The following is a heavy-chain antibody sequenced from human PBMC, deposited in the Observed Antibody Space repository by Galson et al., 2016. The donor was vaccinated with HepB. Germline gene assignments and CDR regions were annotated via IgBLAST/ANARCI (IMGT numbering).Heavy chain of an antibody. CDR2: IIPIFGTS. D-gene: IGHD2-21*02. CDR3: AISWAYCGSDCYDFEY. CDR1: EGTFSSYG. J-gene: IGHJ4*02. V-gene: IGHV1-69*13. Sequence: SVKVSCKASEGTFSSYGLSWVRQAPGQGPEWMGGIIPIFGTSDFAQKFQGRVTITADESTSTAYMEPNNLKSQDTAVYYCAISWAYCGSDCYDFEYWGQGTLVTVSS.